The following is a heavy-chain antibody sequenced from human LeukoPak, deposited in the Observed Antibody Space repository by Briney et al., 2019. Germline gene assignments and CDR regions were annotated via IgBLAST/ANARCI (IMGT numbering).Heavy chain of an antibody. CDR1: GYTFVDYY. Sequence: ASVKVSCKASGYTFVDYYMHWVRQAPGQGLDWMGWMNPKIGGTNNVEKFEGRVTTTRDTSMNTAYMELSSLTSDDTAVYYCARDRAFCSGRHCQNAFDIWGQGTMAPVSS. CDR3: ARDRAFCSGRHCQNAFDI. CDR2: MNPKIGGT. J-gene: IGHJ3*02. V-gene: IGHV1-2*02. D-gene: IGHD2-15*01.